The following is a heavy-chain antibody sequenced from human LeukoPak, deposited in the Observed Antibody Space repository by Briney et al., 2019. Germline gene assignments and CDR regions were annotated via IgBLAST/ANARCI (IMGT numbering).Heavy chain of an antibody. CDR1: GFTFSNYA. CDR3: AKMTGYYGSGSYDFDY. Sequence: GGSLRLSCAASGFTFSNYAMNWVRQAPGKGLEWVSAISGSGGSTYYADSVKGRFTISRDNSKNTLYLQMNGLRAEDTAVYYCAKMTGYYGSGSYDFDYWGQGTLVTVSS. CDR2: ISGSGGST. D-gene: IGHD3-10*01. J-gene: IGHJ4*02. V-gene: IGHV3-23*01.